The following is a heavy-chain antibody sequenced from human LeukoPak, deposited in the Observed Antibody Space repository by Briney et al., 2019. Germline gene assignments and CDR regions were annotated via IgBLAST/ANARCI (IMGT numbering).Heavy chain of an antibody. Sequence: GGSLRLSCAASGFTFSNYAMNWVRQAPGKGLEWVSAISTSGSNTYYADSVKGRFTISRDNSKNTLYLQMNSLRAEDTAVYYCAKDKPIDYWGQGTLVTVSS. J-gene: IGHJ4*02. CDR3: AKDKPIDY. CDR1: GFTFSNYA. D-gene: IGHD1-14*01. CDR2: ISTSGSNT. V-gene: IGHV3-23*01.